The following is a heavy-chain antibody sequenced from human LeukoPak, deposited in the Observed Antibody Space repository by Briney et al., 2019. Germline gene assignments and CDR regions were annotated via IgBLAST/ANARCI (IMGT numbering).Heavy chain of an antibody. CDR3: ARDLTPYCGGDCYPHY. CDR2: ISYDGSNK. J-gene: IGHJ4*02. CDR1: GFTFSSYA. V-gene: IGHV3-30*04. Sequence: GRSLRLSCAASGFTFSSYAMHWVRQAPGKGLEWVAVISYDGSNKYYADSVKGRFTISRDNSKNTLYLQMNSLRAEDTAVYHCARDLTPYCGGDCYPHYWGQGTLVTVSP. D-gene: IGHD2-21*02.